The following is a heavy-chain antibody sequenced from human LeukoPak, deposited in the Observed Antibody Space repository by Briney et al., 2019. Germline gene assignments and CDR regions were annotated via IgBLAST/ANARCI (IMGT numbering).Heavy chain of an antibody. CDR1: GFTFSSYW. D-gene: IGHD3-3*01. V-gene: IGHV3-30-3*01. CDR2: ISYDGSNK. Sequence: GGSLRLSCAASGFTFSSYWMNWVRQAPGKGLEWVAVISYDGSNKYYADSVKGRFTISRDNSKNTLYLQMNSLRAEDTAVYYCARDFSDFWSGYLDYWGQGTLVTVSS. CDR3: ARDFSDFWSGYLDY. J-gene: IGHJ4*02.